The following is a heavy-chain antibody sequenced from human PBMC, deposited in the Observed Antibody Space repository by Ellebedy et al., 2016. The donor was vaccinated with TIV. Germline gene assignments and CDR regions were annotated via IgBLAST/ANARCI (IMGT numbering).Heavy chain of an antibody. D-gene: IGHD3-10*01. J-gene: IGHJ4*02. CDR2: IRYDGSNT. CDR3: ANVPPYYYNSTYNGAF. CDR1: GFTFGTYG. Sequence: PGGSLRLSCAASGFTFGTYGMHLVRQAPGKGLEWVAFIRYDGSNTYYADSVKGRFTISRDNSEKTLYLQMNSLRPADTAVYYCANVPPYYYNSTYNGAFWGQGTLVTVSS. V-gene: IGHV3-30*02.